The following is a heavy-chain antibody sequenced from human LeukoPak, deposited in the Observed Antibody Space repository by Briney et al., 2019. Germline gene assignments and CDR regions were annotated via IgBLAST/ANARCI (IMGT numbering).Heavy chain of an antibody. Sequence: GGSLRLSCVTSVFPFSRYAMGWVRQSPGKGLEWVSGIVGGAERTYYANSVKGRFTISRDNSKSTLILQMSSLRAEDTAVYYCAKCPGSSLHVYDIWGQGTMVTVSP. J-gene: IGHJ3*02. V-gene: IGHV3-23*01. D-gene: IGHD2/OR15-2a*01. CDR2: IVGGAERT. CDR1: VFPFSRYA. CDR3: AKCPGSSLHVYDI.